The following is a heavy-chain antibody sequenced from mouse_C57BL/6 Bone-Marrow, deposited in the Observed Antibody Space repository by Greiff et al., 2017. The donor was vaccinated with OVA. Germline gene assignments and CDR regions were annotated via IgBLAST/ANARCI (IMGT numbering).Heavy chain of an antibody. J-gene: IGHJ2*01. D-gene: IGHD2-4*01. CDR2: IDPSDSYT. V-gene: IGHV1-69*01. CDR1: GYTFTSYW. CDR3: ASWGLRRGDYFDY. Sequence: QVQLQQPGAELVMPGASVKLSCKASGYTFTSYWMHWVKQRPGQGLEWIGEIDPSDSYTNYNQKFKGKSTLPVDKSSSTAYMQLSSLTSEDSAVYYCASWGLRRGDYFDYWGQGTTLTVSS.